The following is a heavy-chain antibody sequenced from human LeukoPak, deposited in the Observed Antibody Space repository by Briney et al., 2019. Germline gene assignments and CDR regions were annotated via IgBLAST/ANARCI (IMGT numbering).Heavy chain of an antibody. CDR2: INQSGST. Sequence: SETLSLTCAVYGVSFSGYYWSWIRQPPGKGLEWIGEINQSGSTNYNPSLKSRVTISVDTSKNQFYLKLSSVTAADTGVYYCASSSGSYYNESDWFDPWGQGTQIAVSS. CDR1: GVSFSGYY. D-gene: IGHD3-10*01. CDR3: ASSSGSYYNESDWFDP. J-gene: IGHJ5*02. V-gene: IGHV4-34*01.